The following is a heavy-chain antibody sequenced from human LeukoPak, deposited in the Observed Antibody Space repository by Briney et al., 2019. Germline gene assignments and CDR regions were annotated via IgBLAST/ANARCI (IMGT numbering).Heavy chain of an antibody. J-gene: IGHJ4*02. D-gene: IGHD6-19*01. CDR2: IYPGDSDT. Sequence: GESLKISCKGSGYSFTSYWIGWVRQMPGKGLEWMGIIYPGDSDTRYSPSFQGQVTISADKSISTAYLQWSSLKASDTAMYYCARQITGYSSGWATYYFDYWGQGTLVTVSS. V-gene: IGHV5-51*01. CDR3: ARQITGYSSGWATYYFDY. CDR1: GYSFTSYW.